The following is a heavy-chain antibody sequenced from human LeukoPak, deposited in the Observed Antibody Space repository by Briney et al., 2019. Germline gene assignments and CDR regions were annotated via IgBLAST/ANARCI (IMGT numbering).Heavy chain of an antibody. Sequence: GRSLRLSCAASGFTFSSYGMHWVRQAPGKGLEWVAVISYDGSNKYYADSVKGRFTISRDNSKNTLYLQMNSLRAEDTAVYYCAKAARYYDSSGYSTGAFDIWGQGTTVTVSS. CDR1: GFTFSSYG. CDR2: ISYDGSNK. V-gene: IGHV3-30*18. D-gene: IGHD3-22*01. J-gene: IGHJ3*02. CDR3: AKAARYYDSSGYSTGAFDI.